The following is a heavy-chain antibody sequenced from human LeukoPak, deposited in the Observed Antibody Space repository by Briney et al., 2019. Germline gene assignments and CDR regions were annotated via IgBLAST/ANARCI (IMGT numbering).Heavy chain of an antibody. J-gene: IGHJ5*02. D-gene: IGHD3-16*01. Sequence: SETLSLTCTVSGGSISSSSYYWGWLRQPPGKGLEWIGSIYYSGSTYYNPSLKSRVTISVDTSKNQFSLKLSSVTAADTAVYYCARCVMITFGGVQPENWFDPWGQGTLVTGSS. V-gene: IGHV4-39*01. CDR3: ARCVMITFGGVQPENWFDP. CDR1: GGSISSSSYY. CDR2: IYYSGST.